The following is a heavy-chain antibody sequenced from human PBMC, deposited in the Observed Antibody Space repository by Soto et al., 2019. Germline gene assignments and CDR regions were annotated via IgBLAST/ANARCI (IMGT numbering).Heavy chain of an antibody. J-gene: IGHJ6*02. Sequence: PGGSLRLSCAASGFTFSSYGMHWVRQAPGKGLEWVAVISYDGSNKYYADSVKGRFTISRDNSKNTLYLQMNSLRAEDTAVYYCAKDPVAAVAGTVDYYYGMDVWGQGTTVTVSS. CDR3: AKDPVAAVAGTVDYYYGMDV. V-gene: IGHV3-30*18. CDR1: GFTFSSYG. D-gene: IGHD6-19*01. CDR2: ISYDGSNK.